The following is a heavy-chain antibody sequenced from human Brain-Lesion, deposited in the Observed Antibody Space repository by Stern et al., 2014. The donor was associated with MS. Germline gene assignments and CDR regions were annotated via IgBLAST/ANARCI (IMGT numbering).Heavy chain of an antibody. D-gene: IGHD3-3*01. Sequence: QVQLVQSGAEVKKPGASVKVSCKTSGYIFTGYYIHWVRQAPGQGLEWMAWINPNTGGAKHAQKSQGRVTMSRDTSISTAYVELSSLTSDDTAVYYCARDQRGITIFGVVTDYYYLGMDVWGQGTTVTVSS. J-gene: IGHJ6*02. CDR2: INPNTGGA. CDR1: GYIFTGYY. CDR3: ARDQRGITIFGVVTDYYYLGMDV. V-gene: IGHV1-2*02.